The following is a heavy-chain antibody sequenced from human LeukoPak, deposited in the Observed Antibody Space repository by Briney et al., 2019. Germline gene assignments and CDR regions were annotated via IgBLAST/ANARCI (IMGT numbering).Heavy chain of an antibody. CDR3: AKDAFHDSSGYYSPFDS. V-gene: IGHV3-23*01. CDR1: GFTFSSYA. CDR2: VTSSGSST. Sequence: VGSLRLSCAASGFTFSSYAMSWVRQAPGKGLEWVSTVTSSGSSTNYADSLEGRFTISRDYSKTTLYLHMNSLRAEDTAVYYCAKDAFHDSSGYYSPFDSWGQGTLVTVSS. J-gene: IGHJ4*02. D-gene: IGHD3-22*01.